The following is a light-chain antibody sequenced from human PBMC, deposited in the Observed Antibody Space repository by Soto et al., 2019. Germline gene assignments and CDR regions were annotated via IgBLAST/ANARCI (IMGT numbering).Light chain of an antibody. CDR1: QSISSRY. J-gene: IGKJ2*01. V-gene: IGKV3-20*01. CDR3: QQYGSSPPYT. Sequence: EIGLTQSPGTLSLSPGERATLSCRASQSISSRYLGWYQQRPGQAPRLLIYGASNRATGTPDRFSGSGSGTDFTHTISRLEPEDFAVYYCQQYGSSPPYTFGQGTKLEIK. CDR2: GAS.